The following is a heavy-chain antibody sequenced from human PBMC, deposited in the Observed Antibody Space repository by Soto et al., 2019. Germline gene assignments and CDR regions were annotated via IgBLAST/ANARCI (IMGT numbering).Heavy chain of an antibody. CDR2: ISSSSSYI. CDR3: ARDLQQLINYFDY. Sequence: GWSLRLSCASSVFTFISYSMNWVRQAPGKGLEWVSSISSSSSYIYYADSVKGRFTISRDNAKNSLYLQMNSLRDEDTAVYYCARDLQQLINYFDYWGQGTLVTVSS. D-gene: IGHD6-13*01. J-gene: IGHJ4*02. CDR1: VFTFISYS. V-gene: IGHV3-21*01.